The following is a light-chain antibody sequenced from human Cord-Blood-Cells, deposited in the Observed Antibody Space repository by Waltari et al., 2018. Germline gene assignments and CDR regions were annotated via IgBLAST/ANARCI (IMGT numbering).Light chain of an antibody. CDR1: SSDVGGYNY. V-gene: IGLV2-14*01. CDR2: DVS. J-gene: IGLJ1*01. CDR3: SSYTSSSTLV. Sequence: QSALTQPASVSGSPGQSTTISCTGTSSDVGGYNYVPWYQQHPGKAPQPMIYDVSKRPSGVSNRFSGSKSGNTASLTISGLQAEDEADYYCSSYTSSSTLVFGTGTKVTVL.